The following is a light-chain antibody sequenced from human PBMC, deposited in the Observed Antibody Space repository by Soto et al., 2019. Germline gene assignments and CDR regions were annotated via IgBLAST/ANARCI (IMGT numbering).Light chain of an antibody. CDR3: KSYAGSSTYV. CDR1: ENDIGVYDF. J-gene: IGLJ1*01. Sequence: QSVLTQPPSASGSPGHSVTISFTGTENDIGVYDFVSWYQHHPGKAPRLIIYEVVQRPSGVPDRFSGSKSGNTASLTVSGLQAADEADYFCKSYAGSSTYVLGSGKKVTV. CDR2: EVV. V-gene: IGLV2-8*01.